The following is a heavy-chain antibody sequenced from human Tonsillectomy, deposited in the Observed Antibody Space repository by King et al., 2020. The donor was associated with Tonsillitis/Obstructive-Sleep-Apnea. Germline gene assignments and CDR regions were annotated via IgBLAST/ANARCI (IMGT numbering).Heavy chain of an antibody. CDR1: GYSFTNYW. J-gene: IGHJ5*02. Sequence: VQLVESGAEVKKPGESLKISCKGSGYSFTNYWIGWVRQMPGKGLEWMGIIYPRDSEIIYSPSFQGQVTISADKSISTAYLQWSSLKASDTAMYYCARQGWTISPTWFDHWGQGTLVTVSS. CDR2: IYPRDSEI. D-gene: IGHD3-3*01. V-gene: IGHV5-51*01. CDR3: ARQGWTISPTWFDH.